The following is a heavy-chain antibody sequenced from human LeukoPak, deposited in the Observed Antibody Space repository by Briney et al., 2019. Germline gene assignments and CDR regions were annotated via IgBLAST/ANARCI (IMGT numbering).Heavy chain of an antibody. J-gene: IGHJ6*03. CDR3: ARGGYYGSGSSAYYYYMDV. CDR1: GFTFSSYA. V-gene: IGHV3-64*01. CDR2: ISSNGGST. D-gene: IGHD3-10*01. Sequence: GGSLRLSCAASGFTFSSYAMHWVRQAPGKGLEYVSAISSNGGSTYYANSVKGRFTISRDNSKNTLYLQMGSLRAEDMAVYYCARGGYYGSGSSAYYYYMDVWGKGTTVTVSS.